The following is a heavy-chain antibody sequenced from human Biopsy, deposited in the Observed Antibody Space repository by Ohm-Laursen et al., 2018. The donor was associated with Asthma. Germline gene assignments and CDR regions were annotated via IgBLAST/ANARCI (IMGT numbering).Heavy chain of an antibody. Sequence: SVKVSCKASGYTVTRYALSWVRQAPGQGLEWMGGIIPISLTPSYARRFRGRVTISADEYTRTAYMELSSLRSEDTAVYYCARDPPYFDPSVEGWHLWGQGTMVTVSS. CDR1: GYTVTRYA. J-gene: IGHJ3*01. V-gene: IGHV1-69*13. CDR2: IIPISLTP. CDR3: ARDPPYFDPSVEGWHL. D-gene: IGHD3-22*01.